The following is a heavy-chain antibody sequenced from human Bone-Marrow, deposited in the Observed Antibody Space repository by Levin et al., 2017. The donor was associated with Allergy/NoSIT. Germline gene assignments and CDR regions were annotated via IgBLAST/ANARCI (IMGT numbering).Heavy chain of an antibody. J-gene: IGHJ4*02. D-gene: IGHD3-16*01. Sequence: PGGSLRLSCVGSGFTFSDYGMSWVRQAPGKGLEWVSTIAGDGYNTHYADSVKGRSAISRDNSKNSLYREMNSLRVEDAAIYYCAKDVGDPAFFDSWGQGTLVTVSS. V-gene: IGHV3-23*01. CDR1: GFTFSDYG. CDR2: IAGDGYNT. CDR3: AKDVGDPAFFDS.